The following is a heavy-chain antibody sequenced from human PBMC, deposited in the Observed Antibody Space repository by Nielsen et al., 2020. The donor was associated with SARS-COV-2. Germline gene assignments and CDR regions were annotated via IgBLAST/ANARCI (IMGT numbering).Heavy chain of an antibody. D-gene: IGHD3-10*01. CDR3: AKEGRDDSGTERRGMDV. CDR1: GSTFTTYW. J-gene: IGHJ6*02. Sequence: GGSLRLSCETSGSTFTTYWIGWVRQMPGKGLEWMGVIYPDDSDTRYSPSFQGQVTISADKSISTIYLQWRSLKASDSAMYYCAKEGRDDSGTERRGMDVWGRGTTVTVSS. V-gene: IGHV5-51*01. CDR2: IYPDDSDT.